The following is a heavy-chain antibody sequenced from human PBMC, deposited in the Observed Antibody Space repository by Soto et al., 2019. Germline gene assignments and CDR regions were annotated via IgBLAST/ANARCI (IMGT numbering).Heavy chain of an antibody. V-gene: IGHV4-4*02. CDR3: ARVLGNDAFDI. D-gene: IGHD7-27*01. CDR2: IYHSGST. J-gene: IGHJ3*02. CDR1: GGSISSSNW. Sequence: PSETLSLTCTVSGGSISSSNWWSWVRQPPGRGLEWIGEIYHSGSTNYNPSLKNRVTISVDKSKNQFSLKLSSVTAADTALYYCARVLGNDAFDIWGQGTMVTVSS.